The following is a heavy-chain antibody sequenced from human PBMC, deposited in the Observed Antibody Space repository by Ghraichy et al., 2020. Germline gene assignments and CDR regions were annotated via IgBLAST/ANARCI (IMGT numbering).Heavy chain of an antibody. V-gene: IGHV4-4*07. CDR1: GGSISSYY. CDR3: ARLTRYPTHFDWLTLGRRRHWYFDL. CDR2: IYTSGST. J-gene: IGHJ2*01. D-gene: IGHD3-9*01. Sequence: SETLSLTCTVSGGSISSYYWSWIRQPAGKGLEWIGRIYTSGSTNYNPSLKSRVTMSVDTSKNQFSLKLSSVTAADTAVYYCARLTRYPTHFDWLTLGRRRHWYFDLWGRGTLVTVSS.